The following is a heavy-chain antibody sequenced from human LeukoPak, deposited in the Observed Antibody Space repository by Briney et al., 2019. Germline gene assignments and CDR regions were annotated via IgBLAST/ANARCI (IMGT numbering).Heavy chain of an antibody. CDR2: IFHSGSA. D-gene: IGHD3-16*01. CDR3: ARDEGGRSDY. Sequence: SGTLSLTCGVSSVSISSSNWWTWVRQPPGKGLEWIGEIFHSGSANYNPSLKSRVTIPVDKSNNQFSLKLSSATAADTAVYYCARDEGGRSDYWGQGTLVTVSS. CDR1: SVSISSSNW. J-gene: IGHJ4*02. V-gene: IGHV4-4*02.